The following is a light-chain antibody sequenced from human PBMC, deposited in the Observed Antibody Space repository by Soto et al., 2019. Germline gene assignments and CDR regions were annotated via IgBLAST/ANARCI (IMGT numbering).Light chain of an antibody. CDR3: QQYDKWPRT. CDR2: GAS. J-gene: IGKJ1*01. V-gene: IGKV3-15*01. CDR1: QSVSSSY. Sequence: EIVLTQSPGTLSLSPGERATLSCRASQSVSSSYLAWYQQTRGQAPRLLIYGASTRATGVPARFSGSGSGTEFTLTISNLQSEDFAVYHCQQYDKWPRTFGQGTKVDIK.